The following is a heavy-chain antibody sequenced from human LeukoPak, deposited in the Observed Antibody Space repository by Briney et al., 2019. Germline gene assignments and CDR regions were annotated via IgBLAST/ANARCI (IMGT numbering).Heavy chain of an antibody. CDR1: GYAFTSHG. CDR3: ARVSGTWGYFYMDV. V-gene: IGHV1-18*01. J-gene: IGHJ6*03. Sequence: ASVKVSCKLFGYAFTSHGFTWVRQAPGQGLEWMGWISTYDGKTDYAQNFQGRVTMTIDASTSTAYMEVRSLRSDDTAVYYCARVSGTWGYFYMDVWAKGSTVTVSS. D-gene: IGHD1-14*01. CDR2: ISTYDGKT.